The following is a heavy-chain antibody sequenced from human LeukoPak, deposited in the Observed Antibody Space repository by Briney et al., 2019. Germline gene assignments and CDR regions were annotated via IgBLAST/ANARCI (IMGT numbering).Heavy chain of an antibody. D-gene: IGHD3-10*01. CDR2: IYSSGSTSGST. CDR3: ARQGDVRTTMLRGVPNWFDP. Sequence: SSETLSLTCTVSGGSISSYYWSWIRQPAGKGLEWIGRIYSSGSTSGSTNYNPSLKSRVTMSLDTSKNQLSLKLSSVTAADTAVYYCARQGDVRTTMLRGVPNWFDPWGQGTLVTVAS. V-gene: IGHV4-4*07. J-gene: IGHJ5*02. CDR1: GGSISSYY.